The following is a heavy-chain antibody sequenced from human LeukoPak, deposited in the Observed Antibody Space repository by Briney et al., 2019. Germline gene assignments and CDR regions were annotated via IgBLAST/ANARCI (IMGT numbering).Heavy chain of an antibody. CDR3: ARALLDYYDSSGYYY. V-gene: IGHV1-8*01. J-gene: IGHJ4*02. CDR2: MNPNSGDT. D-gene: IGHD3-22*01. CDR1: GYTFTSYD. Sequence: ASVKVSCKASGYTFTSYDINWVRQATGQGLEWMGWMNPNSGDTGYAQNFQGRVTMTTDTSTSTAYMELRSLRSDDTAVYYCARALLDYYDSSGYYYWGQGTLVIVSS.